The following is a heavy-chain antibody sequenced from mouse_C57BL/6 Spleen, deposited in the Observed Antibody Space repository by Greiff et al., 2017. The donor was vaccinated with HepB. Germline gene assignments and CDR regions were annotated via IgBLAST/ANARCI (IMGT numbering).Heavy chain of an antibody. Sequence: EVKLQESGGGLVKPGGSLKLSCAASGFTFSDYGMHWVRQAPEKGLEWVAYISSGSSTIYYADTVKGRFTISRDNAKNTLFLQMTSLRSEDTAMYYCARPVADAMDYWGQGTSVTVSS. D-gene: IGHD1-1*01. J-gene: IGHJ4*01. CDR1: GFTFSDYG. CDR3: ARPVADAMDY. V-gene: IGHV5-17*01. CDR2: ISSGSSTI.